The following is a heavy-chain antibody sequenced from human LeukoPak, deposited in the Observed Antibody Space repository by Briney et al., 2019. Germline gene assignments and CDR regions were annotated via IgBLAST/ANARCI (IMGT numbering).Heavy chain of an antibody. V-gene: IGHV4-34*01. D-gene: IGHD1-1*01. CDR3: ARGVEPMNALDY. J-gene: IGHJ4*02. Sequence: SETLSLTCAVYGGSFSGYCWSWIRQPPGKGLEWIGEINHSGSTNYNPSPKSRVTISVDTSKNQFSLKLSSVTAADTAVYYCARGVEPMNALDYWGQGTLVTVSS. CDR1: GGSFSGYC. CDR2: INHSGST.